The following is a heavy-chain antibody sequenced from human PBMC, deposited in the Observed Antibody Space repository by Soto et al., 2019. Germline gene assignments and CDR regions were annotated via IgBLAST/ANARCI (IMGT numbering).Heavy chain of an antibody. CDR1: GFTFSSYG. J-gene: IGHJ4*02. Sequence: QVQLVESGGGVVQPGRSLRLSCAASGFTFSSYGMHWVRQAPGKGLEWVAGIWYDGSNKYYADSAKGRFTISRDNSKNTLYLQMNSLRAEHTAVYYCAMERYSSGWYDLDYWGQGTLVTVSS. CDR3: AMERYSSGWYDLDY. D-gene: IGHD6-19*01. CDR2: IWYDGSNK. V-gene: IGHV3-33*01.